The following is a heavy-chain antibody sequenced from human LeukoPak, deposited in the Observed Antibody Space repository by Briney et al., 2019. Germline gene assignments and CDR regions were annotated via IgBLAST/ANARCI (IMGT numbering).Heavy chain of an antibody. J-gene: IGHJ3*02. CDR2: ISSSSSYI. D-gene: IGHD2-2*01. Sequence: NPGGSLRLSCEASGFTLSSSGMHWVRQAPGKGLEWVSSISSSSSYIYYADSVKGRFTISRDNAKNSLYLQMNSLRAEDTAVYYCARAGSLGVPAAISWAVIRPTAFDIWGQGTMVTVSS. CDR1: GFTLSSSG. V-gene: IGHV3-21*01. CDR3: ARAGSLGVPAAISWAVIRPTAFDI.